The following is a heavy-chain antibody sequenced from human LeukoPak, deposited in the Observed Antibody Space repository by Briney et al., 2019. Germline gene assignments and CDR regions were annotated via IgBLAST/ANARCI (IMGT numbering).Heavy chain of an antibody. CDR2: ISGSGGST. J-gene: IGHJ4*02. CDR3: AKGPPAGSRYFDY. D-gene: IGHD3-10*01. V-gene: IGHV3-23*01. Sequence: GGSLRLSCAASGFTFSSYSMSWVRQAPGKGLEWVSAISGSGGSTYYADSVKGRFTISRDNSKTTLYLQMNSLSAEDTAVYYCAKGPPAGSRYFDYWGQGTLVTVSS. CDR1: GFTFSSYS.